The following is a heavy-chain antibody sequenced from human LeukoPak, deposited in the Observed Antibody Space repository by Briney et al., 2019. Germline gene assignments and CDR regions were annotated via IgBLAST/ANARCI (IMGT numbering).Heavy chain of an antibody. D-gene: IGHD2-15*01. CDR2: IYPGDSET. J-gene: IGHJ4*02. CDR3: VRALGYCSSGSCYYYDY. V-gene: IGHV5-51*01. CDR1: GYRFSSYW. Sequence: GESLKISCKGSGYRFSSYWIGWVRQMPGRGLEWMGIIYPGDSETRYSPSFQGQVTISADKSISTAYLQWSSLKASDTAMYYCVRALGYCSSGSCYYYDYWGQGTLVTVSS.